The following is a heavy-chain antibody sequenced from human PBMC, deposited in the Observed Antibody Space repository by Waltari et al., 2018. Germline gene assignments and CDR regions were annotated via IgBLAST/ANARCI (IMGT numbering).Heavy chain of an antibody. V-gene: IGHV4-59*01. CDR3: ARVGYWGCSSTSCYGFNWFDP. CDR1: GGPISSYY. CDR2: IYYSGST. Sequence: QVQLQESGPGLVKPSETLSLTCTVSGGPISSYYWSWIRQPPGTGLEWIGYIYYSGSTNYNPSLKSRVTISVDTSKNQFSLKLSSVTAADTAVYYCARVGYWGCSSTSCYGFNWFDPWGQGTLVTVSS. D-gene: IGHD2-2*01. J-gene: IGHJ5*02.